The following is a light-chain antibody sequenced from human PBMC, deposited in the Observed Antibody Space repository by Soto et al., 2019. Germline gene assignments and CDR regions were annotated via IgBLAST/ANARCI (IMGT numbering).Light chain of an antibody. Sequence: EIVLTQSPGTLSLSPGERATLSCRASQSVSSSYLAWYQQKPGQAPRLLIYGASSRATGTPDRFSGSGSGTDFTLTVSRLEPEDFAVYSCQQYGSSLTFGEGTKVDIK. J-gene: IGKJ4*01. CDR3: QQYGSSLT. CDR1: QSVSSSY. V-gene: IGKV3-20*01. CDR2: GAS.